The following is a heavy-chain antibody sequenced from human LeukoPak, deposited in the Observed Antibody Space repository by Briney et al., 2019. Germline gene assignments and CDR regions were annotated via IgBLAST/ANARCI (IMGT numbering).Heavy chain of an antibody. CDR1: GGTFSSYA. CDR3: ARESGYSGYDGLYYFDY. J-gene: IGHJ4*02. Sequence: ASVKVSCKASGGTFSSYAISWVRQAPRQGLEWMGGIIPIFGTANYAQKFQGRVAITADESTSTAYMELSSLRSEDTAVYYCARESGYSGYDGLYYFDYWGQGTLVTVSS. D-gene: IGHD5-12*01. CDR2: IIPIFGTA. V-gene: IGHV1-69*13.